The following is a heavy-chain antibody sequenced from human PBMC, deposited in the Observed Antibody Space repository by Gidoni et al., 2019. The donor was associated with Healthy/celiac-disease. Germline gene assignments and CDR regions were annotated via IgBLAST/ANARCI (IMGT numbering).Heavy chain of an antibody. CDR3: ARDQGVDSSGYRVPGRDAFDI. J-gene: IGHJ3*02. Sequence: EVQLVESGGGLVKPGGSLRLSCAASGFTFSSYSMNWGRQAPGKGLEWVSSISSSSSYIYYADSVKGRFTISRDNAKNSLYLQMNSLRAEDTAVYYCARDQGVDSSGYRVPGRDAFDIWGQGTMVTVSS. V-gene: IGHV3-21*01. D-gene: IGHD3-22*01. CDR1: GFTFSSYS. CDR2: ISSSSSYI.